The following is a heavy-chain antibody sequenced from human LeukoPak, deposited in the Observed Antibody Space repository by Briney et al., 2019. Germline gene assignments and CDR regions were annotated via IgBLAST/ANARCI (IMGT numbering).Heavy chain of an antibody. CDR3: ARAFYYYDSSGYYYWFDP. V-gene: IGHV4-34*01. J-gene: IGHJ5*02. CDR2: INHSGST. Sequence: SETLSLTCAVYGGSFSGYYWSWIRQPPGKGLEWIGEINHSGSTNYNPSLKSRVTISVDTSKNQFSLKLSSVTAADTAVYYCARAFYYYDSSGYYYWFDPWGQGTLVTVSS. D-gene: IGHD3-22*01. CDR1: GGSFSGYY.